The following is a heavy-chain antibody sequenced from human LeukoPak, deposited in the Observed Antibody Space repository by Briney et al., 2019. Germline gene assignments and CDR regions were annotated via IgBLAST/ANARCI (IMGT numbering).Heavy chain of an antibody. CDR2: ISSSSSYI. Sequence: PGGSLRLSCAASGFTFSSYSMNWVRQAPGKGLEWVSSISSSSSYIYYADSVKGRFTISRDNAKNSLYLQMNSLRAEDTAVYYCASTNYYGSGSSAPAVDLSGVDAFDIWGQGTMVTVSS. D-gene: IGHD3-10*01. V-gene: IGHV3-21*01. CDR3: ASTNYYGSGSSAPAVDLSGVDAFDI. J-gene: IGHJ3*02. CDR1: GFTFSSYS.